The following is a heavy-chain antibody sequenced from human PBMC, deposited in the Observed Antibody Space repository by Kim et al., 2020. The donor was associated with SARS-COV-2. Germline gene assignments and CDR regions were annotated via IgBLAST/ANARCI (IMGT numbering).Heavy chain of an antibody. CDR3: ARDHRSSWYSTLYYGMDV. V-gene: IGHV3-30*04. J-gene: IGHJ6*02. CDR2: ISYDGSNK. Sequence: GGSLRLSCAASGFTFSSYAMHWVRQAPGKGLEWVAVISYDGSNKYYADSVKGRFTISRDNSKNTLYLQMNSLRAEDTAVYYCARDHRSSWYSTLYYGMDVWGQGTTVTVSS. CDR1: GFTFSSYA. D-gene: IGHD6-13*01.